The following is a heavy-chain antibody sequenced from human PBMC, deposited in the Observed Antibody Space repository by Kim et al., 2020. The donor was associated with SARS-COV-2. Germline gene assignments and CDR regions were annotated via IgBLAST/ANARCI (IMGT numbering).Heavy chain of an antibody. D-gene: IGHD3-10*01. J-gene: IGHJ6*02. V-gene: IGHV1-24*01. Sequence: YAQKFQGRVTMTEDTSTDTAYMELSSLRSEDTAVYYCAAGGMVRGGMDVWGQGTTVTVSS. CDR3: AAGGMVRGGMDV.